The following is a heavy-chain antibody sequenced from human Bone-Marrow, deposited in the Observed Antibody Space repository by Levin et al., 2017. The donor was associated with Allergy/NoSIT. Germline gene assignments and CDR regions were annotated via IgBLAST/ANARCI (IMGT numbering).Heavy chain of an antibody. CDR3: ARRHCSGGSWYSDC. D-gene: IGHD2-15*01. J-gene: IGHJ4*02. CDR2: ISSSDVTI. Sequence: SCAASGFSFSDYYMSWLRQAPGKGLEWISYISSSDVTIYYADSVKGRFTIPRDNANNALYLHMNSLREEDAAVYYCARRHCSGGSWYSDCGGEGTLFTVAS. V-gene: IGHV3-11*01. CDR1: GFSFSDYY.